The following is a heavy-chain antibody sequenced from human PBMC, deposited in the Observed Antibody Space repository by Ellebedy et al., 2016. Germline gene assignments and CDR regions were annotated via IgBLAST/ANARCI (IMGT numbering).Heavy chain of an antibody. CDR1: GGTFSSYA. V-gene: IGHV1-69*13. J-gene: IGHJ5*02. Sequence: SVKVSCXASGGTFSSYAISWVRQAPGQGLEWMGGIIPIFGTANYAQKFQGRVTITADESTSTAYMELSSLRSEDTAVYYCARGPSMIVVAIAGGNWFDPWGQGTLVTVSS. CDR3: ARGPSMIVVAIAGGNWFDP. CDR2: IIPIFGTA. D-gene: IGHD3-22*01.